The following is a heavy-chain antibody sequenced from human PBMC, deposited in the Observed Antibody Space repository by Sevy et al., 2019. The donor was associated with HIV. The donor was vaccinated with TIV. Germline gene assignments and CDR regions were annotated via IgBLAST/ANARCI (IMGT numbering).Heavy chain of an antibody. V-gene: IGHV3-33*01. CDR2: IWYNGSNK. Sequence: GGSLRLSCAASGFTFSSYGMHWVRQAPGKGLEWGAVIWYNGSNKYYADSVKCRFTISRDNSKNTFHLQMSSLRLEDTGVYYCARGLAALPGYYYGMDVWGQGTTVTVSS. D-gene: IGHD6-6*01. CDR1: GFTFSSYG. J-gene: IGHJ6*02. CDR3: ARGLAALPGYYYGMDV.